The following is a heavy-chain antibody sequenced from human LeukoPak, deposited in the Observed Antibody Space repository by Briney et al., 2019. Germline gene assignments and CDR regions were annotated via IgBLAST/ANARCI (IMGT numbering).Heavy chain of an antibody. J-gene: IGHJ4*02. CDR1: GYSFTSYW. Sequence: GESLKISCKGSGYSFTSYWIGWVRQMPGKGLEWMGIIYPGDSDTRYSPSFQGQVTISADKSISTAYLQWSSLKASDTAMYYCARHPPRPRPFLPAAGLPDYWGQGTLVTVSS. V-gene: IGHV5-51*01. CDR2: IYPGDSDT. CDR3: ARHPPRPRPFLPAAGLPDY. D-gene: IGHD2-2*01.